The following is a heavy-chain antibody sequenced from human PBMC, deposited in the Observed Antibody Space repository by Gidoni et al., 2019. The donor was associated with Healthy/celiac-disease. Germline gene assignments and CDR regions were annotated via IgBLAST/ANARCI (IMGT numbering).Heavy chain of an antibody. CDR2: IKRKTAGGTT. V-gene: IGHV3-15*01. CDR1: GFTFSNAW. CDR3: TTGYGMDV. Sequence: EVQLGESGGGWVKPGGSLRLACAAAGFTFSNAWMSWVRQAPGKGLEWVGRIKRKTAGGTTDYAAPVQGRFTLSSDDSKNTLYLQMNSLKTEATAVYYCTTGYGMDVWGQGTTVTVSS. J-gene: IGHJ6*02.